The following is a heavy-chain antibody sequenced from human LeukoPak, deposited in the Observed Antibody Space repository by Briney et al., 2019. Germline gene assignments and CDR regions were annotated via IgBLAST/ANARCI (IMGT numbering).Heavy chain of an antibody. D-gene: IGHD3-10*01. CDR1: GYTFTNYP. J-gene: IGHJ6*02. V-gene: IGHV1-18*01. CDR3: ASIPNYYGSGSYYNVSAQPGYYYYGMDV. CDR2: ITTYNGNT. Sequence: ASVKVSCKASGYTFTNYPISWVRQAPGQGLEWMGWITTYNGNTKYAHKLQGRDTITTDESTSTAYMELSSLRSEDTAVYYCASIPNYYGSGSYYNVSAQPGYYYYGMDVWGQGTTVTVSS.